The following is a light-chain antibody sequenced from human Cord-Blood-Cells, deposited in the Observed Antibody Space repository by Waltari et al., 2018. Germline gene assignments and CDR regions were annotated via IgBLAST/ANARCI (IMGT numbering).Light chain of an antibody. CDR3: SSYTSSSTVV. J-gene: IGLJ2*01. Sequence: QSALTQPASVSGSPGQSITIPCTGTSSDVGGYNYVSWYQQHPGKAPKLMIYDVSNRPSGVSNRFSGSKSGNTASLTSSGLQAEDDADYYCSSYTSSSTVVFGGGTKLTVL. CDR2: DVS. CDR1: SSDVGGYNY. V-gene: IGLV2-14*01.